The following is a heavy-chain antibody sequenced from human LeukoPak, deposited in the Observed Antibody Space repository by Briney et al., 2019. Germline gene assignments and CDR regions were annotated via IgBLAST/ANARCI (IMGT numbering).Heavy chain of an antibody. D-gene: IGHD3-3*01. CDR3: ARGSRGYDFWSGYPNWFDP. CDR2: IYPGDSDT. J-gene: IGHJ5*02. CDR1: GYSFSNYW. V-gene: IGHV5-51*01. Sequence: PGESLKISCKGSGYSFSNYWIGWVRQMPGKGLEWMGIIYPGDSDTRYSPSFQGQVTISADKSISTAYLQWSSLKASDTAMYYCARGSRGYDFWSGYPNWFDPWGQGTLVTVSS.